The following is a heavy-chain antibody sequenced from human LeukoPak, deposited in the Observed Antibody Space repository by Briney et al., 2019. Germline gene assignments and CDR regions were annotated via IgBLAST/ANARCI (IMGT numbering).Heavy chain of an antibody. J-gene: IGHJ4*02. V-gene: IGHV4-59*01. CDR2: IYYSGST. CDR3: ARGRGSYSDY. D-gene: IGHD3-16*01. CDR1: GGSINNYY. Sequence: SETLSLTCTVSGGSINNYYWNWIRQPPGKGLEWIGYIYYSGSTNYNPSLRSRVTMSVDTSKNQFSLNLISVTAADTAVYYCARGRGSYSDYWGQGTLVTVSS.